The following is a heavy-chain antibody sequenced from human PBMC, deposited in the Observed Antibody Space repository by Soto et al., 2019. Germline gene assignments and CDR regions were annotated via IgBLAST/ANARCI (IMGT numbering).Heavy chain of an antibody. D-gene: IGHD6-13*01. V-gene: IGHV4-39*01. CDR1: GGSVRSSTYY. Sequence: QLRLQESGPGLVKSSETLSLTCTVSGGSVRSSTYYWGWIRQAPGKGLEWIASIYYSGRTHNNPALKSLVTMSVDTYTNQFSRKMNAVTAADTAVYYWTRQEGGAAADRPLDYWGQGTLVTVSS. J-gene: IGHJ4*02. CDR2: IYYSGRT. CDR3: TRQEGGAAADRPLDY.